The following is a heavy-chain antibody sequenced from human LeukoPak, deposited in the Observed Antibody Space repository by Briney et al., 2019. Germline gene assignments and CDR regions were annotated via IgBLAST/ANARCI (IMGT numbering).Heavy chain of an antibody. Sequence: ASVKVSCKASGYTFTSHGISWVRQAPGQGLEWMGWIRPSTGDTDYARNLQGGVTLSTDTSTSTAYMELRSLRSDDTAGYYCAIVRAYLFDYWGQGTLVTVSS. D-gene: IGHD2/OR15-2a*01. CDR2: IRPSTGDT. CDR3: AIVRAYLFDY. J-gene: IGHJ4*02. V-gene: IGHV1-18*01. CDR1: GYTFTSHG.